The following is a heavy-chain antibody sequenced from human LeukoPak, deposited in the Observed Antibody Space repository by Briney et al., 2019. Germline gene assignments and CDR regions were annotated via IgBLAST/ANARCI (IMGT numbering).Heavy chain of an antibody. D-gene: IGHD5-18*01. V-gene: IGHV4-34*01. CDR1: GGSFSGYY. J-gene: IGHJ6*04. Sequence: PSETLSLTCAVYGGSFSGYYWSWIRQPPGKGLEWIGEINHSGSTNYNPSLKSRVAISVDTSKNQFSLKLSSVTAADTAVYYCARDGRGGYSYGYINYYGMDVWGKGTTVTVSS. CDR2: INHSGST. CDR3: ARDGRGGYSYGYINYYGMDV.